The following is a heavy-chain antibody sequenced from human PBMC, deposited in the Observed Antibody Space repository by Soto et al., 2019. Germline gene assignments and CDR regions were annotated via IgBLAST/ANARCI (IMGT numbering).Heavy chain of an antibody. Sequence: QVQLVQSGAEVKNPGDSVKVSCKTSGYSFYNNDINWVRQATGQGLEWMGWMNPGSGKAGYAHKFQGRVTMTRNASINTAYMELSSLRSDDTGVYYCARMASAGSLNWFDPWGQGTLVSVSS. J-gene: IGHJ5*02. CDR3: ARMASAGSLNWFDP. CDR1: GYSFYNND. CDR2: MNPGSGKA. V-gene: IGHV1-8*01. D-gene: IGHD3-16*02.